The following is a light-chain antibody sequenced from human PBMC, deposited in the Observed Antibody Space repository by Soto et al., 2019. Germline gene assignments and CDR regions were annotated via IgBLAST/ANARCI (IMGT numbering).Light chain of an antibody. J-gene: IGKJ1*01. CDR2: GVS. CDR3: QQYMRSVT. CDR1: QSVDNNF. Sequence: EIVLTQSPGSLSLSPGERATLSCRASQSVDNNFFAWYQKRPGQATRLLMYGVSKSATGIPDRCSGSESGVYLTHPISRLEPDDFVVYYCQQYMRSVTFGQGTRVEIK. V-gene: IGKV3-20*01.